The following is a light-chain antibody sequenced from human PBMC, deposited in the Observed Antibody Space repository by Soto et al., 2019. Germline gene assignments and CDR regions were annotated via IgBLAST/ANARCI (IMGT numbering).Light chain of an antibody. Sequence: AIQMTQSPSSLSASVGDRVTITCRASQGIRNDLGWYQQKPGKAPKLLIYAASSLQSGVPSRFSGSGSGTDFTLTISSLQPEDFAVYYCLQYNNWPPYTVGQGTKVDIK. V-gene: IGKV1-6*01. J-gene: IGKJ2*01. CDR2: AAS. CDR1: QGIRND. CDR3: LQYNNWPPYT.